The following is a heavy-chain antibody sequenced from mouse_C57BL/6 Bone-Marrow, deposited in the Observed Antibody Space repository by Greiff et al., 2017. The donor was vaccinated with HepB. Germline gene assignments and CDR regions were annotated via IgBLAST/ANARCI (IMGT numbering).Heavy chain of an antibody. CDR1: GFTFSSYA. J-gene: IGHJ4*01. CDR3: TRGVYYSKRAMDY. V-gene: IGHV5-9-1*02. CDR2: ISSGGDYI. D-gene: IGHD2-5*01. Sequence: EVKVVESGEGLVKPGGSLKLSCAASGFTFSSYAMSWVRQTPEKRLEWVAYISSGGDYIYYADTVKGRFTISRDNARNTLYLQMSSLKSEDTAMYYCTRGVYYSKRAMDYWGQGTSVTVSS.